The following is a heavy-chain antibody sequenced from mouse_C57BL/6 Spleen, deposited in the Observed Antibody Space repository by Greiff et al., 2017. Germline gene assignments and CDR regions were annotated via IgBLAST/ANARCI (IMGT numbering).Heavy chain of an antibody. V-gene: IGHV1-82*01. CDR1: GYAFSSSW. CDR3: ATDYYGSSYGFAY. Sequence: VKLMESGPELVKPGASVKISCKASGYAFSSSWLNWVKQRPGKGLEWIGRIYPGDGDTNYNGKFKGKATLTADKSSSPAYMQLSSLTSEDSAVYFCATDYYGSSYGFAYWGQGALVTVSA. CDR2: IYPGDGDT. D-gene: IGHD1-1*01. J-gene: IGHJ3*01.